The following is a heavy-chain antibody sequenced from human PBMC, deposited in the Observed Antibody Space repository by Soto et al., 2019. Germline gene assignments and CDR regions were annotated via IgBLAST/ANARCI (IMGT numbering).Heavy chain of an antibody. J-gene: IGHJ4*02. D-gene: IGHD3-10*01. V-gene: IGHV3-30-3*01. CDR3: ARALRPYYYGSGSYSDY. CDR2: ISYDGSNK. CDR1: GFTFSSYA. Sequence: QVQLVESGGGVVQPGRSLRLSRAASGFTFSSYAMHWVRQAPGKGLEWVAVISYDGSNKYYADSVKGRFTISRDNSKNTLYLQMNSLRAEDTAVYYCARALRPYYYGSGSYSDYWGQGTLVTVSS.